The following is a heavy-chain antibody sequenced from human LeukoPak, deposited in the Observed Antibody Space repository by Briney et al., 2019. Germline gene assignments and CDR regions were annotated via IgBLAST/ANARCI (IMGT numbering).Heavy chain of an antibody. V-gene: IGHV3-23*01. J-gene: IGHJ4*02. Sequence: GGSLRLSCAASGFTFSSYAMSWVRQAPGKGLEWVSAISGSGGSTYYADPVKGRFTISRDNSKNTLYLQMNSLRAEDTAVYYCAKHMITFGGVIVIPVADYWGQGTLVTVSS. D-gene: IGHD3-16*02. CDR3: AKHMITFGGVIVIPVADY. CDR1: GFTFSSYA. CDR2: ISGSGGST.